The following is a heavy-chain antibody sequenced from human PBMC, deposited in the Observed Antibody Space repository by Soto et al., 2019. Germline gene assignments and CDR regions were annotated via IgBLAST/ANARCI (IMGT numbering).Heavy chain of an antibody. CDR2: TSAYNGNT. CDR3: ARRQWLVGGYYYGMDV. Sequence: QVQLVQSGAEVKKPGASVKVSCKASGYTFTSYGISWVRQAPGQGLEWMGWTSAYNGNTNYAQKLQGRVTMTTDTSTSTAYTELRSLRSDDTAVYYWARRQWLVGGYYYGMDVWGQGTTVTVSS. J-gene: IGHJ6*02. V-gene: IGHV1-18*01. CDR1: GYTFTSYG. D-gene: IGHD6-19*01.